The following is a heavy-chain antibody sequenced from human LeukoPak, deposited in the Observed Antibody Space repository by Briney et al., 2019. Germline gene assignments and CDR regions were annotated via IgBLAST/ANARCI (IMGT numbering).Heavy chain of an antibody. V-gene: IGHV4-34*01. CDR3: ARDKYYYGSGSYFFDY. D-gene: IGHD3-10*01. Sequence: SETLSLTCAVYGGSFSGYYWSWIRQPPGKGLEWIGEINHSGSTNYNPSLKSRVTISVDTSKNQFSLKLSSVTAADTAVYYCARDKYYYGSGSYFFDYWGQGTLVTVSS. J-gene: IGHJ4*02. CDR1: GGSFSGYY. CDR2: INHSGST.